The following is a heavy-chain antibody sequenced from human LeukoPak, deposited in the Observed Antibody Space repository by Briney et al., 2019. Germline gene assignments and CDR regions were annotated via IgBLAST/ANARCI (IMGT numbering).Heavy chain of an antibody. CDR1: GFTFSSYG. CDR2: ISSSGSTI. Sequence: QPGGSLRLSCAASGFTFSSYGMSWVRQAPGKVLEWVSYISSSGSTIYYADSVKGRFTISRDNAKNSLYLQMNSLRAEDTAVYYCAELGITMIGGVWGKGTTVTISS. J-gene: IGHJ6*04. V-gene: IGHV3-48*04. CDR3: AELGITMIGGV. D-gene: IGHD3-10*02.